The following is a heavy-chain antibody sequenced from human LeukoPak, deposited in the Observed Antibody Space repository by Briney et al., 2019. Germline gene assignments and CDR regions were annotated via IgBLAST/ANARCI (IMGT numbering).Heavy chain of an antibody. CDR1: GFTFSSCA. V-gene: IGHV3-30-3*01. J-gene: IGHJ2*01. Sequence: AGGSLRLSCAASGFTFSSCAMHWVRQAPGKGLEWVAVISYDGSNKYYADSVKGRFTISRDNSKNTLYLQMNSLRAEDTAVYYCARDRLEEMATDRLYWYFDLWGRGTLVTVSS. D-gene: IGHD5-24*01. CDR3: ARDRLEEMATDRLYWYFDL. CDR2: ISYDGSNK.